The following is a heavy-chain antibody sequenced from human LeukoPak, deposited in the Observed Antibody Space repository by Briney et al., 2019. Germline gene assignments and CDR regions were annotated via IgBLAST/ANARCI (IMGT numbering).Heavy chain of an antibody. J-gene: IGHJ4*02. CDR2: ISGSGGST. CDR1: GFTFSSYA. D-gene: IGHD3-10*01. V-gene: IGHV3-23*01. Sequence: GGSLRLSCAASGFTFSSYAMSWVRQAPGKGLEWVSAISGSGGSTYYSDSVKGRFTISRDNSKNTLYLQMDSLRAEDMAVYYCAKVAHYYGSGSYYEYYFDYWGQGTLVTVSS. CDR3: AKVAHYYGSGSYYEYYFDY.